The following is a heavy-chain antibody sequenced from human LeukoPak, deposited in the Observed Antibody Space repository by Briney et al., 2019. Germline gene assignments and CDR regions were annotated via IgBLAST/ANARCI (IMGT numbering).Heavy chain of an antibody. V-gene: IGHV5-51*01. J-gene: IGHJ4*02. CDR1: GYSFTSYW. CDR2: IYPGDSDT. Sequence: GESLKISCKGSGYSFTSYWIGWVRQMPGKGLEWMGIIYPGDSDTRYSPSFQGQVTISADKSISTAYLQLSSLKASDTAMYYCARRDILTGYYDYLDYWGQGTLVTVSS. D-gene: IGHD3-9*01. CDR3: ARRDILTGYYDYLDY.